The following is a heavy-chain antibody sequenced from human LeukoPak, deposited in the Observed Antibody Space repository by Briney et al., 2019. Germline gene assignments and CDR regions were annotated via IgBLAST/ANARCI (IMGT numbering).Heavy chain of an antibody. D-gene: IGHD4-11*01. CDR1: GFIFTSNR. CDR2: ISYDGSNK. Sequence: PGGSLRLSCAASGFIFTSNRMNWVRQAPDKGLEWVAIISYDGSNKYYADSVKGRFTISRDNSKNTLYLQMNSLRAEDTAVYYCAKAYSDYGVDYYYYGMDVWGQGTTVTVSS. J-gene: IGHJ6*02. CDR3: AKAYSDYGVDYYYYGMDV. V-gene: IGHV3-30*18.